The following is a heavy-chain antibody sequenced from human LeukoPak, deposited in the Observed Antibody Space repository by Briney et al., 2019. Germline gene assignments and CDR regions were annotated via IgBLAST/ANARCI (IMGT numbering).Heavy chain of an antibody. CDR3: ARHRRSYGTVDY. D-gene: IGHD1-26*01. V-gene: IGHV4-34*01. CDR1: GGSFSGYY. J-gene: IGHJ4*02. Sequence: PSETLSLTCAVYGGSFSGYYWSWIRQPPGKGLEWIGEINHSGSTNYNPSLKSRVTISVDTSKNQFSLKLSSVTAADTAVYYCARHRRSYGTVDYWGQGTLVTVSS. CDR2: INHSGST.